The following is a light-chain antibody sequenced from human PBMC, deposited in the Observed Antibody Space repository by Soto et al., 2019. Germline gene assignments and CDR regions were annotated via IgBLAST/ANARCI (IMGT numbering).Light chain of an antibody. CDR2: EVN. CDR3: SSYAGXSNV. V-gene: IGLV2-8*01. CDR1: SSDVCGYNY. J-gene: IGLJ1*01. Sequence: QSLLTQPPSASGSPVQSVAISCTGTSSDVCGYNYFSWYQQHPGKAPKLMIYEVNKRPSGVPDRFSGSKSGNTASLTVSGLQAEAEADYYRSSYAGXSNVVGTGTKVXV.